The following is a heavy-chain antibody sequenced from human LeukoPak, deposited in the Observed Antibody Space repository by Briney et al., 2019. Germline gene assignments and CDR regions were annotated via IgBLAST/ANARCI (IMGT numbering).Heavy chain of an antibody. CDR1: GFTFSSYW. CDR2: INQDGSEK. V-gene: IGHV3-7*01. CDR3: ARVRGSGLNLDY. J-gene: IGHJ4*02. Sequence: GGSLRLSCAASGFTFSSYWMGWVRQAPGKGLEWVANINQDGSEKHYVDSVKGRFTISRDNAKKSLYLQMNSLRAEDTAVYYCARVRGSGLNLDYWGQGTLVTVSS. D-gene: IGHD1-14*01.